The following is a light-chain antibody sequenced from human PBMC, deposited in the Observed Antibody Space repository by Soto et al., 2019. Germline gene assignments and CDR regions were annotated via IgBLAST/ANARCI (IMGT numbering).Light chain of an antibody. CDR3: QQSSTSPGR. CDR2: GAS. Sequence: RASQSVSSNLAWYQKKHGQAPRLLIYGASPRATGIPARFSGSGHGTAYNIGLRSLQSDDSAVHFCQQSSTSPGRFGGGTKVDIK. J-gene: IGKJ4*01. V-gene: IGKV3-15*01. CDR1: QSVSSN.